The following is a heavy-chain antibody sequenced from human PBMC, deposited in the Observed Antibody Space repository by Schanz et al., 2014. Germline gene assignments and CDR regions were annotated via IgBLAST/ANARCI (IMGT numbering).Heavy chain of an antibody. CDR2: ISVYTGNT. D-gene: IGHD3-3*01. CDR1: GYTVSALA. CDR3: ARDRRFFDRDDLYYFDS. J-gene: IGHJ4*02. V-gene: IGHV1-18*01. Sequence: QVQLVQSGAEVKKPGASVKVSCEISGYTVSALAMHWVRQAPGKGLEWVGWISVYTGNTKYGQKVQGRVTMTTDTSTSTAYMELRSLRSDDTAVYYCARDRRFFDRDDLYYFDSWGQGTLVTVSS.